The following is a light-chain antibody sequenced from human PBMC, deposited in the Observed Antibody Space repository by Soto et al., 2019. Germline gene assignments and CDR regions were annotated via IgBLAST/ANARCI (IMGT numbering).Light chain of an antibody. Sequence: DIQMTQSPSTVSASVGDRVTITCRASQSISSWLAWYQQKPGKAPKLLIYKASSLESGVPSRFSGSGSGTEFTLTISSLQPDDSATYYCQQYNSYSGTFGQGTKVEIK. CDR3: QQYNSYSGT. J-gene: IGKJ1*01. V-gene: IGKV1-5*03. CDR1: QSISSW. CDR2: KAS.